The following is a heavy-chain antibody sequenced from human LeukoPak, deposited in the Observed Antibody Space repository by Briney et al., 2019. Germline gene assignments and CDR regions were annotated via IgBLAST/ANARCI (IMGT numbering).Heavy chain of an antibody. Sequence: SVKVSCKASGGTFSSYAISWVRQAPGQGLEWMGGIIPIFGTANYAQKLQGRVTMTTDTSTSTACMELRSLRSDDTAVYYCARESYRGAFDPWGQGTLVTVSS. V-gene: IGHV1-69*05. D-gene: IGHD1-14*01. CDR1: GGTFSSYA. CDR2: IIPIFGTA. J-gene: IGHJ5*02. CDR3: ARESYRGAFDP.